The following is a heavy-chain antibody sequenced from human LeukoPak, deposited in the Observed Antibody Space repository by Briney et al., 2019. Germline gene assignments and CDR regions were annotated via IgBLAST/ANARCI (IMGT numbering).Heavy chain of an antibody. CDR3: ARRRVVITTPDAFDI. D-gene: IGHD3-22*01. V-gene: IGHV5-51*01. CDR1: GYSFTSYW. CDR2: IYPGDSDT. Sequence: NRGESLKISCKGSGYSFTSYWIGWVRQMPGKGLEWMGIIYPGDSDTRYSPSFQGQVTISADKSISTAYLQWSSLKASDTAMYYCARRRVVITTPDAFDIWGQGTMVTVSS. J-gene: IGHJ3*02.